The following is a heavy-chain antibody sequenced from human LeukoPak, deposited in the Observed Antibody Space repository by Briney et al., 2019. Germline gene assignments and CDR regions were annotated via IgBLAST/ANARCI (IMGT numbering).Heavy chain of an antibody. CDR1: GFTFSSYW. CDR2: IKQDGSEK. Sequence: SGGSLRLSCAASGFTFSSYWMSWVRQAPGKGLEWVANIKQDGSEKYYVDSVKGRFTISRDNAKNSLSLQMNSLRAEDTAVYYCATHGYNRDFYFDYWGQGTLVTVSS. D-gene: IGHD5-24*01. CDR3: ATHGYNRDFYFDY. V-gene: IGHV3-7*01. J-gene: IGHJ4*02.